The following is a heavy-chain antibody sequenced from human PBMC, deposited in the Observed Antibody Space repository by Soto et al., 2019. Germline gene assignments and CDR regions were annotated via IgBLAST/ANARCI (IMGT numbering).Heavy chain of an antibody. CDR3: ARGPRYCSSTSCFSGVTWFDP. Sequence: QVQLVQSGAEVKKPGASVKVSCKASGYTFTSYGISWVRQAPGQGLEWMGWISSYNGNTNYAQKVQGRVTMITDTSTSTTYMELRSLRSDDTAVYYCARGPRYCSSTSCFSGVTWFDPWGQGTLVTVSS. J-gene: IGHJ5*02. V-gene: IGHV1-18*04. CDR1: GYTFTSYG. D-gene: IGHD2-2*01. CDR2: ISSYNGNT.